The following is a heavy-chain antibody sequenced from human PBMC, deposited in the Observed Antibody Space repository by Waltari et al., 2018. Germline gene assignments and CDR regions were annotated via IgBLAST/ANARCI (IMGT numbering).Heavy chain of an antibody. V-gene: IGHV4-30-4*08. J-gene: IGHJ4*02. CDR3: ARGRIVGATTPYYFDY. CDR1: GGSISSGDYY. CDR2: IYYSVST. Sequence: QVQLQESGPGLVKPSQTLSLTCTVSGGSISSGDYYWSWIRQPPGKGLEWIGYIYYSVSTYYNPSLKSRVTISVDTSKNQFSLKLSSVTAADTAVYYCARGRIVGATTPYYFDYWGQGTLVTVSS. D-gene: IGHD1-26*01.